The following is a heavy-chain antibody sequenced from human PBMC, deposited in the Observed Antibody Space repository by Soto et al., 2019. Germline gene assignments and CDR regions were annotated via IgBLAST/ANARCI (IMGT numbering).Heavy chain of an antibody. CDR2: IYYSGST. CDR1: GGSISSGGYY. D-gene: IGHD2-2*02. CDR3: ARGRRVLPAAIEKFDY. J-gene: IGHJ4*02. V-gene: IGHV4-31*03. Sequence: PSETLSLTCTVSGGSISSGGYYWSWIRQHPGKGLEWIGYIYYSGSTYYNPSLKSRVTISVDTSKNQFSLKLSSVTAADTAVYYCARGRRVLPAAIEKFDYWGQGALVTVSS.